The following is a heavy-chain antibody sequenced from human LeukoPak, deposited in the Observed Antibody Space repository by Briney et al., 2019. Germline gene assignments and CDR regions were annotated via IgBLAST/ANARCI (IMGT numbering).Heavy chain of an antibody. CDR1: GFTFSSYS. D-gene: IGHD3-3*01. CDR3: AKGTNWNDYSFDY. J-gene: IGHJ4*02. V-gene: IGHV3-23*01. Sequence: GGSLRLSCAVSGFTFSSYSMNWVRQAPGKGLEWVSGISGIVTNRYYADSVEGRFTISRDNSKNTLYLQMNSLRAEDTAVYYCAKGTNWNDYSFDYWGQGTLATVSS. CDR2: ISGIVTNR.